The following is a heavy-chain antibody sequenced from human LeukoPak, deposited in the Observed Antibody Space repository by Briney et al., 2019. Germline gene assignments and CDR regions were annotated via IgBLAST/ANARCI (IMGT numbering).Heavy chain of an antibody. D-gene: IGHD6-13*01. Sequence: GGSLRLSCAASGFTVSSNYMSWVRQAPGKGLEWVSVIYSGGSTYYADSAKGRFTISRDNSKNTLYLQMNSLRAEDTAVYYCARGRGGSSWRYFDYWGQGTLVTVSS. J-gene: IGHJ4*02. CDR1: GFTVSSNY. CDR3: ARGRGGSSWRYFDY. V-gene: IGHV3-66*02. CDR2: IYSGGST.